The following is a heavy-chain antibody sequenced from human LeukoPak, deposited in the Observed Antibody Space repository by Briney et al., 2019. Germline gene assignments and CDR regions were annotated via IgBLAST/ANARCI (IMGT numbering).Heavy chain of an antibody. CDR1: GGSISSSSYY. J-gene: IGHJ4*02. Sequence: NPSETLSLTCTVSGGSISSSSYYWGWIRQPPGKGLEWIGSIYYSGSTYYNPSLKSRVTISVDTSKNQFSLKLSSVTAADTAVYYCAKDGMSMDSSWFDYWGQGTLVTVSS. V-gene: IGHV4-39*07. CDR3: AKDGMSMDSSWFDY. CDR2: IYYSGST. D-gene: IGHD6-13*01.